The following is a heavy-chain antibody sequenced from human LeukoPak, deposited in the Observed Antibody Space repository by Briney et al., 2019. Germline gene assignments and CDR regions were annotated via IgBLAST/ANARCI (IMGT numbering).Heavy chain of an antibody. Sequence: SETLSLTCTVSGGSNSSYYWSWIRQPPGKGLEWIGYIYYSGSTNYNPSLKSRVTISVDTSKNQFSLKLSSVTAADTAVYYCARTLNYYDSSGYSLGAFDIWGQGTMVTVSS. CDR1: GGSNSSYY. J-gene: IGHJ3*02. V-gene: IGHV4-59*01. D-gene: IGHD3-22*01. CDR3: ARTLNYYDSSGYSLGAFDI. CDR2: IYYSGST.